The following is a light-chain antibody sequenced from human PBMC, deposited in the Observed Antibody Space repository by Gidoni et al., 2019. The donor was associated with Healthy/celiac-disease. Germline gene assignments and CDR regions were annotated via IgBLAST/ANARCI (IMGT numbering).Light chain of an antibody. J-gene: IGKJ2*01. CDR2: GAS. CDR3: QQYNNWPSYT. CDR1: QSVSSN. V-gene: IGKV3-15*01. Sequence: EIVMTQSPATLSVSHGERATLSCRASQSVSSNLAWYQQKPGQAPRLLIYGASTRATGIPARFSGSGSGTEFTRTISSRQSEDLAVYYCQQYNNWPSYTVGQGTKLEIK.